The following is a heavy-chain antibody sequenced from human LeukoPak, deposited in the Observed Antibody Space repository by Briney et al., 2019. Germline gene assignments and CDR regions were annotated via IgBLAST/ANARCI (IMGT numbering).Heavy chain of an antibody. Sequence: GGSLRLSCAASGFTFSNYWMSWVRQAPGKGLEWVAVISYDGSNKYYADSVKGRFTISRDNSKNTLYLQMNSLRAEDTAVYYCARVTGLTGYYLTFDYWGQGTLVTVSS. J-gene: IGHJ4*02. CDR1: GFTFSNYW. CDR3: ARVTGLTGYYLTFDY. D-gene: IGHD3-9*01. V-gene: IGHV3-30-3*01. CDR2: ISYDGSNK.